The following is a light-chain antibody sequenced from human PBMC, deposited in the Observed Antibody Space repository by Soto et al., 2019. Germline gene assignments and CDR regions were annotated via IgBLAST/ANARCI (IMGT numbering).Light chain of an antibody. CDR3: AAWDDSLNGFYV. CDR1: SSNIGSNT. J-gene: IGLJ1*01. CDR2: SNN. V-gene: IGLV1-44*01. Sequence: QSVLTQPPSASGTPGQRVTISCSGSSSNIGSNTVNWYQQLPGTAPKLLIYSNNQRPSGVPDRFSGSKSGTSASLAISGLQSEDEADYYCAAWDDSLNGFYVFGTGTGHRP.